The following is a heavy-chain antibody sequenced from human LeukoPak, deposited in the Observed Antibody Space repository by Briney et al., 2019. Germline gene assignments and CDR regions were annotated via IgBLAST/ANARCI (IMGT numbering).Heavy chain of an antibody. CDR3: VRTPPNWGFDY. Sequence: ASVKVSCKASGYTFTSYGISWVRQAPGQGLEWLGWMSPNSGDTGYAQKFQGRVTMTSDSSISTAYMELSSLRSEDTAIYYCVRTPPNWGFDYWGQGTLVTVSS. V-gene: IGHV1-8*02. J-gene: IGHJ4*02. CDR2: MSPNSGDT. CDR1: GYTFTSYG. D-gene: IGHD7-27*01.